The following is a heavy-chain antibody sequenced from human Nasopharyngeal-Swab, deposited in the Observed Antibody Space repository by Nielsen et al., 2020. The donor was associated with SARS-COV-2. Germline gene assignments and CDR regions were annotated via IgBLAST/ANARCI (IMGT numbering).Heavy chain of an antibody. Sequence: WVRQAPGQRLEWMGWINAGNGNTKYSQKFQGRVTITRDTSASTAYMELSILRSEDTAVYYCARFSEYSSSTHRDYYGMDVWGQGTTVTVSS. D-gene: IGHD6-6*01. CDR3: ARFSEYSSSTHRDYYGMDV. V-gene: IGHV1-3*01. J-gene: IGHJ6*02. CDR2: INAGNGNT.